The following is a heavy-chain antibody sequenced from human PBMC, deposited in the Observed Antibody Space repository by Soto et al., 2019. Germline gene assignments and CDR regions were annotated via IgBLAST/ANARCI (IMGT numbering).Heavy chain of an antibody. CDR1: GGTFSSYA. Sequence: SVKVSCKASGGTFSSYAISWVRQAPGQGLEWMGGIIPIFGTANYAQKFQGRVTITADESTSTAYMELSSLRSEDTAVYYCASKAAYCSGGSCRVYYYYYGMDVWGQGTTVTVSS. D-gene: IGHD2-15*01. J-gene: IGHJ6*02. V-gene: IGHV1-69*13. CDR3: ASKAAYCSGGSCRVYYYYYGMDV. CDR2: IIPIFGTA.